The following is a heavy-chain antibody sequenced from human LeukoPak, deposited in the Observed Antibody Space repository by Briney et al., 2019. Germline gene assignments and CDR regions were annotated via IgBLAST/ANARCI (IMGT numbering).Heavy chain of an antibody. Sequence: ASVKVSCKASGYTFTSYYMHWVRQAPGQGLEWMGIINPSGGSTSYAQKFQGRVTMTRDMSTSTVYMELSSLRSDDTAVYYCARGSYCSGGSCYLGSLGSDTAQFSFDYWGQGTLVTVSS. V-gene: IGHV1-46*01. J-gene: IGHJ4*02. D-gene: IGHD2-15*01. CDR3: ARGSYCSGGSCYLGSLGSDTAQFSFDY. CDR2: INPSGGST. CDR1: GYTFTSYY.